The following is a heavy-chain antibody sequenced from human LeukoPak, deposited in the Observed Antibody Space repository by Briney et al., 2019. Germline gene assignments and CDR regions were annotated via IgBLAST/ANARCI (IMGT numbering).Heavy chain of an antibody. Sequence: GGSLRLSYAASGFTFSNAWMNWVRQAPGKGLEWVGRIKSKTDGGTTDYAAPVKGRFTISRDDSKNTLYLQMNSLKTEDTAVYYCNEVRYSSGWEPIDYRGQGTLVTVSS. CDR2: IKSKTDGGTT. D-gene: IGHD6-19*01. CDR1: GFTFSNAW. V-gene: IGHV3-15*07. CDR3: NEVRYSSGWEPIDY. J-gene: IGHJ4*02.